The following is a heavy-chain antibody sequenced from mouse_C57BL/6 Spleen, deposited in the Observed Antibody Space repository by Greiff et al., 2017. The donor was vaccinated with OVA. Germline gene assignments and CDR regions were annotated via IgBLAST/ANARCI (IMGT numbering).Heavy chain of an antibody. D-gene: IGHD4-1*01. CDR2: INPDSSTI. CDR1: GIDFSRYW. Sequence: EVMLVESGGGLVQPGGSLKLSCAASGIDFSRYWMSWVRRAPGKGLEWIGEINPDSSTINYAPSLKDKFIISRDNAKNTLYLQMSKVRSEDTALYYCASLELGRNAMDYWGQGTSVTVSS. J-gene: IGHJ4*01. V-gene: IGHV4-1*01. CDR3: ASLELGRNAMDY.